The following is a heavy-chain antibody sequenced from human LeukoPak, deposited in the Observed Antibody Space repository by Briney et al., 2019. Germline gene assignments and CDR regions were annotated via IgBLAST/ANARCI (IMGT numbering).Heavy chain of an antibody. CDR1: GFPFSRYS. Sequence: GGSLRLSCAASGFPFSRYSMSWVRQAPGKGLEWVSHISSSTLSLYYADSVKGRFTISRDNAKNSLYLQMSSLRVEDTAVYYCARGDNYGMDVWGQGTTVTVSS. CDR3: ARGDNYGMDV. V-gene: IGHV3-48*04. CDR2: ISSSTLSL. J-gene: IGHJ6*02.